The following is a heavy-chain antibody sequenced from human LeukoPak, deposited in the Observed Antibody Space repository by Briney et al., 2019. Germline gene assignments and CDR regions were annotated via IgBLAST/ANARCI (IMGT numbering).Heavy chain of an antibody. CDR1: GFTFSGNW. Sequence: GGSLRLSCAASGFTFSGNWMHWVRQAPGKGLEWVAVISYDGSNKYYADSVKGRFTISRDNSKNTLYLQMNSLRAEDTAVYYCAREVAPGGFDYWGQGTLVTVSS. D-gene: IGHD4-23*01. J-gene: IGHJ4*02. CDR3: AREVAPGGFDY. V-gene: IGHV3-30*19. CDR2: ISYDGSNK.